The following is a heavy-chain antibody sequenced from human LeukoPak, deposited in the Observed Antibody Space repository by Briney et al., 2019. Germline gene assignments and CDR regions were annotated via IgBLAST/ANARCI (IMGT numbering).Heavy chain of an antibody. D-gene: IGHD6-19*01. CDR2: FDPEDGET. V-gene: IGHV1-24*01. Sequence: ASVKVSCKVSGYTLTELSMHWLRQAPGKGLEWMGGFDPEDGETIYGQKFQGRVTMTEDTSTDTAYMELTSLRPEDTAVYYCAKVRSSGWYRATDAFDIWGQGTMVTVSS. CDR1: GYTLTELS. CDR3: AKVRSSGWYRATDAFDI. J-gene: IGHJ3*02.